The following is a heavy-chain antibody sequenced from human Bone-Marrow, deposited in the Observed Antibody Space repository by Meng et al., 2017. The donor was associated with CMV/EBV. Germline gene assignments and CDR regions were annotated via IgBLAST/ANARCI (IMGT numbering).Heavy chain of an antibody. D-gene: IGHD2-2*01. CDR1: GFTFSNYG. J-gene: IGHJ4*02. CDR2: IWYDGSNK. V-gene: IGHV3-33*06. Sequence: GESLKISCAASGFTFSNYGMHWVRQAPGKGLEWVAVIWYDGSNKYYADSVKGRFTISRDNSKKTLYLQMNSLRAEDTAVYYWAKGDCSSTSCSLDYWGQGTLVTVSS. CDR3: AKGDCSSTSCSLDY.